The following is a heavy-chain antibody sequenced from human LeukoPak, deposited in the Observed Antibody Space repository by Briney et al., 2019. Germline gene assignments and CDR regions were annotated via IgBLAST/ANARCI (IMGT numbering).Heavy chain of an antibody. J-gene: IGHJ4*02. D-gene: IGHD4-17*01. Sequence: GGSLRLSCAASGFTFSSYWMHWVRQAPGKGLVWVSRINSDGSSTSYADSVKGRFTISRDNAKNTLYLQMNSLRAEDTAVYYCARGAREGDGDRRGEDFDYWGQGTLVTVSS. CDR2: INSDGSST. CDR1: GFTFSSYW. CDR3: ARGAREGDGDRRGEDFDY. V-gene: IGHV3-74*01.